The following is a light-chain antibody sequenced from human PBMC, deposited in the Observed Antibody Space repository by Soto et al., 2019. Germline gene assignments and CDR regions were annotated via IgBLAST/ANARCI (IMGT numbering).Light chain of an antibody. CDR2: YDS. V-gene: IGLV3-21*04. J-gene: IGLJ1*01. CDR3: QVWDIMTDNYV. Sequence: SSELTQPPSVSVAPEKTATITCGGNNIGNKRVHWYRQKPGQAPVLLISYDSDRPSGIPERLSGSNSENTATLTISRVEAGDEADYYCQVWDIMTDNYVFGSGTKLTVL. CDR1: NIGNKR.